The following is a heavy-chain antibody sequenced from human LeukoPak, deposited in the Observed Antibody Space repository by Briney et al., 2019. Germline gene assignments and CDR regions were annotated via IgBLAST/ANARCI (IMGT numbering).Heavy chain of an antibody. CDR1: AFTFSSYE. CDR2: IPSCGSTR. V-gene: IGHV3-48*03. CDR3: ARESVAGYFDY. D-gene: IGHD6-19*01. Sequence: PGGSLTLSCPASAFTFSSYEMNWVSQAPGRGREWVSSIPSCGSTRYDADSVRGGFTIASDNAKNSLYLQMNSLRAEDAAVYYCARESVAGYFDYWGQGTLVTVSA. J-gene: IGHJ4*02.